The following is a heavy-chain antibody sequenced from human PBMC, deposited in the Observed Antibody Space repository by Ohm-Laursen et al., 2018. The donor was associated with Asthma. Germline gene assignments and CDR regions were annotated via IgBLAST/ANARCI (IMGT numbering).Heavy chain of an antibody. CDR2: ISAYNGNT. Sequence: SVKVSCKSSGYTFTSYGISWVRQAPGQGLEWMGWISAYNGNTNYAQKLQGRVTMTTDTSTSTAYMELRSLRSDDTAVYYCARGGLSFGDPRDDYYYYGMDVWGQGTTVTVSS. J-gene: IGHJ6*02. V-gene: IGHV1-18*01. CDR3: ARGGLSFGDPRDDYYYYGMDV. D-gene: IGHD3-10*01. CDR1: GYTFTSYG.